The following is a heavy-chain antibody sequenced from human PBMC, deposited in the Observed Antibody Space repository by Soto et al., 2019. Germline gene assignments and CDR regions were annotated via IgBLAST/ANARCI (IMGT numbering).Heavy chain of an antibody. D-gene: IGHD3-22*01. CDR2: IYYSGST. CDR1: GASISSGGYS. CDR3: ARGRGSSGYYLGPEYFQH. Sequence: SETMSLTCAVSGASISSGGYSWRWIRQPPGKGLEWIGYIYYSGSTYYNPSLKSRVTISVDTSKNQFSLKLSSVTAADTAVYYCARGRGSSGYYLGPEYFQHWGQGTLVTVSS. J-gene: IGHJ1*01. V-gene: IGHV4-31*11.